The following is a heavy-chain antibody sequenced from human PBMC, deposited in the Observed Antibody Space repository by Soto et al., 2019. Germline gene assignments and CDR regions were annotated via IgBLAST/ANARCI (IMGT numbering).Heavy chain of an antibody. CDR2: ISGSGGTA. CDR3: VKEGSGWYSRGPLDF. CDR1: GFTFTNYA. V-gene: IGHV3-23*01. Sequence: EVQLLESGGGLVQPGGSLRLSCAASGFTFTNYAMNWVRQAPGKGLEWVSVISGSGGTAYYADSVKGRFTISIDNSNNMLYRQMNSLRAEDTAKYYCVKEGSGWYSRGPLDFWGRGTMVTVSS. D-gene: IGHD6-19*01. J-gene: IGHJ3*01.